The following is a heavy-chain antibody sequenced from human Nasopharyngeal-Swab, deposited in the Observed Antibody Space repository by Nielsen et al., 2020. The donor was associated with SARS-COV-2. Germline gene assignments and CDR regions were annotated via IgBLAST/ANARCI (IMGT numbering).Heavy chain of an antibody. D-gene: IGHD5-24*01. CDR1: GYSFINYW. J-gene: IGHJ5*01. V-gene: IGHV5-51*01. Sequence: GGSLRLSCKASGYSFINYWIGWVRQKPGKGMEWMGIIYPGNSQTKYSPTFQGQVTISAERSINTAYLQWNTLKASDSAMYYCARRAARDGYNYEVDPWGQGTLVTVSS. CDR2: IYPGNSQT. CDR3: ARRAARDGYNYEVDP.